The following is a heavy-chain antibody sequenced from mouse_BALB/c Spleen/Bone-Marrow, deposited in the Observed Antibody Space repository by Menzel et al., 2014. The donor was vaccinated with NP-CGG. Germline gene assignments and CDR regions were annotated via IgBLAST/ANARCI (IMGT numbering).Heavy chain of an antibody. CDR1: GYAFSSYW. CDR3: ARGDGNYPFYSMDY. J-gene: IGHJ4*01. CDR2: IYPGDGDT. V-gene: IGHV1-80*01. Sequence: QVQLQQSGAELVRPGSSVKISCKASGYAFSSYWMNWVKQRPGQGLERIGQIYPGDGDTNYNGKFKGKATLTADISSSTAYIQLSSLTSEHSAVYFCARGDGNYPFYSMDYWGQGTSVTVSS. D-gene: IGHD2-1*01.